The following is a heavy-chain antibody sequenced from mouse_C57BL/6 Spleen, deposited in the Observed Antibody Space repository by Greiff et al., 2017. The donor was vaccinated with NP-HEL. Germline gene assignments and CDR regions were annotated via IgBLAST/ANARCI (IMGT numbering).Heavy chain of an antibody. CDR3: AREDITTVVYFDY. Sequence: QVQLKQPGAELVRPGTSVKLSCKASGYTFTSYWMHWVNQRPGQGLEWIGVIDPSDSYTNYNQKFKGKATLTVDTSSSTAYMQLSSLTSEDSAVYYCAREDITTVVYFDYWGQGTTLTVSS. CDR2: IDPSDSYT. V-gene: IGHV1-59*01. D-gene: IGHD1-1*01. J-gene: IGHJ2*01. CDR1: GYTFTSYW.